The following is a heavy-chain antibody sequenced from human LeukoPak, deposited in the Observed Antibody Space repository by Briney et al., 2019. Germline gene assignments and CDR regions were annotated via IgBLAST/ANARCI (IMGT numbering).Heavy chain of an antibody. D-gene: IGHD5-24*01. CDR1: GFNFGDYY. CDR3: AKALGLEMATIPDAFDI. Sequence: GGSLRLSCETSGFNFGDYYMTWIRQAPGKGLEWVSAISGSGGSTYYADSVKGRFTISRDNSKNTLYLQMNSLRAEDTAVYYCAKALGLEMATIPDAFDIWGQGTMVTVSS. CDR2: ISGSGGST. J-gene: IGHJ3*02. V-gene: IGHV3-23*01.